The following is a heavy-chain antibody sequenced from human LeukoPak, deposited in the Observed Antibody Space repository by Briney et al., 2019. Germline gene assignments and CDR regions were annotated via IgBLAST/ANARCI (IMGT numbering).Heavy chain of an antibody. J-gene: IGHJ4*02. V-gene: IGHV4-39*01. CDR1: GGSISSSSYY. Sequence: SETLSLTCTVSGGSISSSSYYWGWIRQPPGKGLEWIGSIYYSGSTYYNPSLKSRVTISVDTSKNQFSLKLSSVTAADTAAYYCARLDYFDYWGQGTLVTVSS. CDR2: IYYSGST. CDR3: ARLDYFDY.